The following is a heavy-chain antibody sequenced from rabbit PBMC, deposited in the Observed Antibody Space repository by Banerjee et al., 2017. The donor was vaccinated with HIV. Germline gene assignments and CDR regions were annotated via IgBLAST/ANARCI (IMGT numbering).Heavy chain of an antibody. CDR1: GFDFSSTYY. CDR2: IYVGSNGST. CDR3: ARDLAAVTGWNFGL. V-gene: IGHV1S45*01. D-gene: IGHD7-1*01. J-gene: IGHJ4*01. Sequence: QEQLEESGGDLVQPEGSLTLTCKASGFDFSSTYYMCWVRQAPGKGLEWIACIYVGSNGSTYYASWAKGRFTISKTSWTTVTLQMTSLTAADTATYFCARDLAAVTGWNFGLWGQGTLVTVS.